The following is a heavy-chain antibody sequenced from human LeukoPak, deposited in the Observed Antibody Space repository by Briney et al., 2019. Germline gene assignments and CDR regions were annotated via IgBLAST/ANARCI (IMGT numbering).Heavy chain of an antibody. CDR3: ARSMAPGELWFGRRKIGGDDAFDI. CDR2: INPNSGGT. CDR1: GYTFTGYY. D-gene: IGHD3-10*01. V-gene: IGHV1-2*02. Sequence: ASVKVSCKASGYTFTGYYMHWVRQAPGQGLEWMGWINPNSGGTNYAQKFQGRVTMTRDTSISTAYMELSRLRSDDTAVYYCARSMAPGELWFGRRKIGGDDAFDIWGQGTMVTVSS. J-gene: IGHJ3*02.